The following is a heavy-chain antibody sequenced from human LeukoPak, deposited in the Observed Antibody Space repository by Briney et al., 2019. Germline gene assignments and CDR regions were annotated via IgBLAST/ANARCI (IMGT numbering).Heavy chain of an antibody. V-gene: IGHV3-23*01. J-gene: IGHJ3*02. D-gene: IGHD3-9*01. CDR1: GFTFSSYA. CDR3: AKDSYYDILTGYYRGAFDI. CDR2: ISGSGGST. Sequence: GGSLRLSCAASGFTFSSYAMSWVRQAPGKGLEWVSAISGSGGSTYYADSVKGRLTISRDDSKNTLYLQMNSLRAEDTAVYYCAKDSYYDILTGYYRGAFDIWGQGTMVPVSS.